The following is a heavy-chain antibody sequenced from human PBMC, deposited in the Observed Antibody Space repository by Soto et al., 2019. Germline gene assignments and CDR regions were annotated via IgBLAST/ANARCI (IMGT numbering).Heavy chain of an antibody. CDR2: ISSTGSAI. Sequence: QVQLVESGGGLVKPGGSLRLSCAASGFTFSDYYMNWIRQAPGKGLEWVAYISSTGSAIDYAVSVKGRFTISRDNAKNSLYLQMNSLRAEDTAVYYCARGSAIAASPDFFDYWGQGTLVTVSS. CDR3: ARGSAIAASPDFFDY. D-gene: IGHD6-6*01. CDR1: GFTFSDYY. V-gene: IGHV3-11*01. J-gene: IGHJ4*02.